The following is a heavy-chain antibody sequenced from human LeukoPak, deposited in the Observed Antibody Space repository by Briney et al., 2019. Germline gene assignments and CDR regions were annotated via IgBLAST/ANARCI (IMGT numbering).Heavy chain of an antibody. Sequence: GASVKVSCKASGGTFSSYAISWVRQAPGQGLEWMGGIIPIFGTANYAQKFQGRVTITADESTSTAYMELSSLRSEDTAVYYCARDTVAAPGHWGQGTLVTVSS. CDR1: GGTFSSYA. D-gene: IGHD6-19*01. CDR3: ARDTVAAPGH. CDR2: IIPIFGTA. J-gene: IGHJ4*02. V-gene: IGHV1-69*13.